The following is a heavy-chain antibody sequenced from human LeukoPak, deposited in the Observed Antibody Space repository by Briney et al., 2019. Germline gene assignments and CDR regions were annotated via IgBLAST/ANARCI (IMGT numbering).Heavy chain of an antibody. CDR1: GYTFTSYG. D-gene: IGHD1-20*01. Sequence: GASVKVSCKASGYTFTSYGISWVQQAPGQGLEWMGWIITYNANTNYAQKLQGRVTMTTGTSTSTAYMELRSLRSDDTAVYYCARSYNWNANFDYWGQGTLVTVSS. CDR2: IITYNANT. J-gene: IGHJ4*02. CDR3: ARSYNWNANFDY. V-gene: IGHV1-18*01.